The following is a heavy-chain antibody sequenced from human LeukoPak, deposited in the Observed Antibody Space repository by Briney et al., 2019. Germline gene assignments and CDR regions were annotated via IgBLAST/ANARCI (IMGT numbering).Heavy chain of an antibody. CDR2: ISSSGSYI. D-gene: IGHD2-2*01. Sequence: GGSLRLSCAASGFTFSSYSMNWVRQAPGKGLEWVSSISSSGSYIYYADSVKGRFTISRDNAKNSLYLQMNSLRAKDTAVYHCAKDVYCSSTSCYEGYYYGMDVWGQGITVTVSS. CDR3: AKDVYCSSTSCYEGYYYGMDV. CDR1: GFTFSSYS. V-gene: IGHV3-21*01. J-gene: IGHJ6*02.